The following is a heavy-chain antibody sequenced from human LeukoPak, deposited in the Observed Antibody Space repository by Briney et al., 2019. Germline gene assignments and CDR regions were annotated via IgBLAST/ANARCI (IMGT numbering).Heavy chain of an antibody. J-gene: IGHJ4*02. CDR3: ARGSRYYYGSGSYSPFDY. D-gene: IGHD3-10*01. V-gene: IGHV1-3*03. CDR1: GYTFTGYY. Sequence: ASVKVSCKASGYTFTGYYMHWVRQAPGQRLEWMGWINAGNGNTKYSQEFQGRVTITRDTSASIAYMELSSLRSEDMAVYYCARGSRYYYGSGSYSPFDYWGQGTLVTVSS. CDR2: INAGNGNT.